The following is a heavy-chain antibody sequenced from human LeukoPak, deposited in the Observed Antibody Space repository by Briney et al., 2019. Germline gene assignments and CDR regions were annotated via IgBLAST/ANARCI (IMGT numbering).Heavy chain of an antibody. D-gene: IGHD6-19*01. V-gene: IGHV1-46*02. CDR1: GYTFNNHY. CDR2: INPSGGST. Sequence: ASVKVSCKASGYTFNNHYMYWVRQAPGQGLEWMGVINPSGGSTSYAQKFQGRVTMTRDTSTRTVYMEVNSLGSEDTAVYYCARQGTYSSAIGMGYWGQGTLVTVSS. CDR3: ARQGTYSSAIGMGY. J-gene: IGHJ4*02.